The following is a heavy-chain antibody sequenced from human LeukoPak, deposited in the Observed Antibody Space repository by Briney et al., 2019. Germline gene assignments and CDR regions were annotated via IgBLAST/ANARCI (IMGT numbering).Heavy chain of an antibody. CDR2: INHSGST. V-gene: IGHV4-34*01. Sequence: SETLSLTCAVYGGSFSGYYWSWIRQPPGKGLEWIGEINHSGSTNYNPSLKSRVTISVDTSKNQFSLKLSSVTAADTAVYYCARGPIVVVPAAIGWFDPWGQGTLVTVSS. CDR3: ARGPIVVVPAAIGWFDP. D-gene: IGHD2-2*01. J-gene: IGHJ5*02. CDR1: GGSFSGYY.